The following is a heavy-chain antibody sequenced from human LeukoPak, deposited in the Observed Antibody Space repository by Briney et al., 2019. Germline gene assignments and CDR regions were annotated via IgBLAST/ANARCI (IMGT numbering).Heavy chain of an antibody. Sequence: ASVKVSCKASGYTLTNYNNSWVRQAPGQGLEWMGWINTHKGHTNFLQKFQGRVTVTTDISTNTAYMELRRLRSDDTAVYYCAREFGHCSGDNCFYFFGLWGQGSQVIVSS. CDR1: GYTLTNYN. V-gene: IGHV1-18*01. CDR3: AREFGHCSGDNCFYFFGL. D-gene: IGHD2-15*01. J-gene: IGHJ4*02. CDR2: INTHKGHT.